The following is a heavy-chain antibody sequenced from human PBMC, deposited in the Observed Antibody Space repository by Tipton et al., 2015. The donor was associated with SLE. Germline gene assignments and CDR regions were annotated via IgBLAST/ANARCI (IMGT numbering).Heavy chain of an antibody. CDR3: ARGGGSDAFDI. CDR1: GGSISSYY. CDR2: IYTSGST. D-gene: IGHD4-23*01. V-gene: IGHV4-4*08. Sequence: LRLSCTVSGGSISSYYWGWIRQPPGKGLEWIGYIYTSGSTNYNPSLKSRFTISRDNAKNSLYLQMNSLRAEDTAVYYCARGGGSDAFDIWGQGTMVTVSS. J-gene: IGHJ3*02.